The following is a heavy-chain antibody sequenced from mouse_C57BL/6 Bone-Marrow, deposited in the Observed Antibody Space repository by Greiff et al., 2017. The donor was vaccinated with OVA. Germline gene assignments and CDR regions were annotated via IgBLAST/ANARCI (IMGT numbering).Heavy chain of an antibody. V-gene: IGHV5-6*01. D-gene: IGHD2-4*01. CDR2: ISSGGSYT. J-gene: IGHJ2*01. Sequence: EVQLQESGGDLVKPGGSLKLSCAASGFTFSSYGMSWVRQTPDKRLEWVATISSGGSYTYYPDSVKGRFTISRDNAKNTLYLQMSSLKSEDTAMYYCARHEGTMITAYYFDYWGQGTTLTVSS. CDR3: ARHEGTMITAYYFDY. CDR1: GFTFSSYG.